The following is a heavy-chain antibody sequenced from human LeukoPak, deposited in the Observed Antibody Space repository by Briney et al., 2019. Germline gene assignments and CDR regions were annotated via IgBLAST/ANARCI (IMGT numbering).Heavy chain of an antibody. D-gene: IGHD6-13*01. J-gene: IGHJ3*02. CDR3: ARGRLYSSSWYGFAPAAFDI. CDR1: GGSISNYY. Sequence: SETLSLTCTVSGGSISNYYRSWIRQPPGKRLEWIGYIFYSGDTNYSPSLKSRVTISVDTSKNQFSLKLSSVTAADTAVYYCARGRLYSSSWYGFAPAAFDIWGQGTMVTVSS. CDR2: IFYSGDT. V-gene: IGHV4-59*12.